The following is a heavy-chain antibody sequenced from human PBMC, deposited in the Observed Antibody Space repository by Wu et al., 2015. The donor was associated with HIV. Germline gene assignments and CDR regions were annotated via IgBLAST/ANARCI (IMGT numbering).Heavy chain of an antibody. D-gene: IGHD1-26*01. V-gene: IGHV1-69*05. Sequence: QVQLVQSGAEVKKPGSSVKVSCEASGGTFRIYAISWVRQAPGQGLEWMGGIIPIFGTANYAQKFQGRVTITTDESTSTAYMELSSLRSEDTAVYYCARGALESGAGSAFDIWGQGTMVTVSS. CDR1: GGTFRIYA. J-gene: IGHJ3*02. CDR3: ARGALESGAGSAFDI. CDR2: IIPIFGTA.